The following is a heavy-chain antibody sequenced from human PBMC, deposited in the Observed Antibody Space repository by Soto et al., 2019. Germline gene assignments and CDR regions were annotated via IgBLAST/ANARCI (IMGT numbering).Heavy chain of an antibody. V-gene: IGHV4-30-2*05. Sequence: PSETLSLTCAVSGGTISSGGYSWSWIRQPPGKGLEWIGYMYHSGSTYYNPSLKSRITINPDTSKNQFSLHLNSVTPEDTAVYYCVRLIGNSWLDFWGQGTRVTVSS. J-gene: IGHJ5*01. CDR1: GGTISSGGYS. CDR3: VRLIGNSWLDF. CDR2: MYHSGST. D-gene: IGHD1-26*01.